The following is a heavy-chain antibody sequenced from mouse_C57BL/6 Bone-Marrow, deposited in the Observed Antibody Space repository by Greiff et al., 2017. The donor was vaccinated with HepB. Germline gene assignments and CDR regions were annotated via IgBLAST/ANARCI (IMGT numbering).Heavy chain of an antibody. J-gene: IGHJ1*03. V-gene: IGHV5-16*01. CDR1: GFTFSDYY. CDR2: INYDGSST. Sequence: EVQLVESEGGLVQPGSSMKLSCTASGFTFSDYYMAWVRQVPEKGLEWVANINYDGSSTYYLDSLKSRFIISRDNAKNILYLQMSSLKSEDTATYYCARECYWYFDVWGTGTTVTVSS. CDR3: ARECYWYFDV.